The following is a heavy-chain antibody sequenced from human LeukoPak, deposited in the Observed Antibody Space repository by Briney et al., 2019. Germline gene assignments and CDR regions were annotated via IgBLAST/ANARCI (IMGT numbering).Heavy chain of an antibody. CDR2: IWYDGSNK. D-gene: IGHD6-13*01. Sequence: GGSLRLSCAASGFTFSSYGMHWVRQAPGKGLEWVAVIWYDGSNKYYADSVRGRFTISRDNSKNTLYLQMNSLRAEDTAVYYCAPQQLPYYYGMDVWGQGTTVTVSS. J-gene: IGHJ6*02. CDR3: APQQLPYYYGMDV. V-gene: IGHV3-33*01. CDR1: GFTFSSYG.